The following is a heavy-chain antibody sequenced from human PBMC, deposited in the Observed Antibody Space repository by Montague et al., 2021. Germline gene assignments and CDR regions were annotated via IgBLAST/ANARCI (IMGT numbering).Heavy chain of an antibody. CDR3: TRGEVAVTGIDY. V-gene: IGHV4-34*01. J-gene: IGHJ4*02. Sequence: SETLSLTCAVYGGSLSGYIWNWIRQPPGRDLEWIGQISHTGSTSYNPSLKSRVTKSVDTSENHVSLRLSSVTAADTAVYYCTRGEVAVTGIDYWGQGALVTVSS. D-gene: IGHD6-19*01. CDR2: ISHTGST. CDR1: GGSLSGYI.